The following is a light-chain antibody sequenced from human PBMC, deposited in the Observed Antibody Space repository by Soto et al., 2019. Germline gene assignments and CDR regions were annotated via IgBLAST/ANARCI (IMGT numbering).Light chain of an antibody. J-gene: IGKJ4*01. CDR3: QQYNNWPPLT. Sequence: EIVMTQSPATLSVSPGERATLSCRASQSVSTNLAWYQQKPGLALRLLIYSASTRASGIPARFSGSGSGREFTLTINSLQSEDFAVYYCQQYNNWPPLTFGGGTRVEIK. CDR2: SAS. CDR1: QSVSTN. V-gene: IGKV3-15*01.